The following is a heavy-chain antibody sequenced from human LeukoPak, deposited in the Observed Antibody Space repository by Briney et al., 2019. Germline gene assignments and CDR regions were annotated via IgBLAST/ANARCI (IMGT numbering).Heavy chain of an antibody. Sequence: GGSLRLSCAASGFTFSSHSMNWVRQAPGKGLEWVSSISSSSSYIYYADSVKGRFTISRDNAKNSLYLQMNSLRAEDTAVYYCARGPIVVVPAAPLGYHYYMDVWGKGTTVTVSS. CDR1: GFTFSSHS. CDR2: ISSSSSYI. D-gene: IGHD2-2*01. V-gene: IGHV3-21*01. CDR3: ARGPIVVVPAAPLGYHYYMDV. J-gene: IGHJ6*03.